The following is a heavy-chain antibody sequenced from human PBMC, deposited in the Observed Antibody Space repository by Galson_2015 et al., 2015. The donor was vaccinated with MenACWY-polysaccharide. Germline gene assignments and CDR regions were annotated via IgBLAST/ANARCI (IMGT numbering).Heavy chain of an antibody. J-gene: IGHJ4*02. D-gene: IGHD6-13*01. Sequence: CAISGDSVSGHSAAWNWIRQSPSRGLEWLGRTYYRAKWYHDYPVSVKSRITINPDTSKNQFSLQLNSVTPYDTALYSCARTCPPYSRTWYECFDYWDQGTLVTVSS. V-gene: IGHV6-1*01. CDR1: GDSVSGHSAA. CDR2: TYYRAKWYH. CDR3: ARTCPPYSRTWYECFDY.